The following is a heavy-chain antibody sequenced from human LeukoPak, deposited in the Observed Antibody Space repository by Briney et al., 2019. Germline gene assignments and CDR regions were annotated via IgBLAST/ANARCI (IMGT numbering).Heavy chain of an antibody. Sequence: ASVKVSCKASGYTFTSYGISWVRQAPGQGLEWMGWISAYNGNTNYAQKLQGRVTMTTDTSTSTAYMELRSLRSDDTAVYCCARVAYYYDSSSYDDAFDIWGQGTMVTVSS. CDR2: ISAYNGNT. D-gene: IGHD3-22*01. J-gene: IGHJ3*02. CDR1: GYTFTSYG. CDR3: ARVAYYYDSSSYDDAFDI. V-gene: IGHV1-18*01.